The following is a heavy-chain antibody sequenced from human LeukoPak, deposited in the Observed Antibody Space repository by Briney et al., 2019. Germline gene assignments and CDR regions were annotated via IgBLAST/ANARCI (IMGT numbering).Heavy chain of an antibody. V-gene: IGHV1-69-2*01. CDR3: ATARRFFAGNGGAFDI. Sequence: ASVKVSCKVSGYTFTDYYMHWVQQAPGKGLGWMGLVDPEDGETIYAEKFQGRVTITADTSTDTAYMELSSLRSEDTAVYYCATARRFFAGNGGAFDIWGQGTMVTVSS. J-gene: IGHJ3*02. CDR1: GYTFTDYY. D-gene: IGHD3-3*01. CDR2: VDPEDGET.